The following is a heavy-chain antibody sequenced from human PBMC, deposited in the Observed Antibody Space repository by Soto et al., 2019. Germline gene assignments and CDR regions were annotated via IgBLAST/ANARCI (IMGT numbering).Heavy chain of an antibody. J-gene: IGHJ6*02. CDR3: ANHRDVVVPAAHRRYYYYGMHX. CDR2: IGGSGGST. D-gene: IGHD2-2*01. CDR1: GFTFSSYA. V-gene: IGHV3-23*01. Sequence: GGSLRLSFAASGFTFSSYAMSWVRQAPGKGLEWVAAIGGSGGSTCYADSVKGRFTISRDNSNHTLYLQMNSLRAEDTAVYYCANHRDVVVPAAHRRYYYYGMHXWGQGTSVTVS.